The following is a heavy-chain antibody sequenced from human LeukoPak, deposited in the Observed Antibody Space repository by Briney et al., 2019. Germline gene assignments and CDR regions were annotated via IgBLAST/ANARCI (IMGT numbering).Heavy chain of an antibody. CDR1: GGSFSGYY. V-gene: IGHV4-34*01. D-gene: IGHD1-26*01. CDR2: INHSGST. J-gene: IGHJ4*02. CDR3: ARGLWGSYPDY. Sequence: SETLSLTCAVYGGSFSGYYWSWIRQPPGKGLEWIGEINHSGSTNYNPSLKSRVTISVDTSKNQFSLKLGSVTAADTAVYYCARGLWGSYPDYWGQGTLVTVSS.